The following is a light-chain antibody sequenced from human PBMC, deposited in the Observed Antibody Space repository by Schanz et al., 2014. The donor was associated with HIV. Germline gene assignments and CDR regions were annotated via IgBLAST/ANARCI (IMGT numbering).Light chain of an antibody. CDR1: QNVISNY. Sequence: EIVLTQSPGTLSLSPGEIATLSCRAGQNVISNYLAWYHQKPGQAPRLLIYGATNRATGIPVRFTGSGSGTDFTLTINRLEPEDFAIYYCQQYGSSPYTFGQGTKLEI. CDR2: GAT. CDR3: QQYGSSPYT. V-gene: IGKV3-20*01. J-gene: IGKJ2*01.